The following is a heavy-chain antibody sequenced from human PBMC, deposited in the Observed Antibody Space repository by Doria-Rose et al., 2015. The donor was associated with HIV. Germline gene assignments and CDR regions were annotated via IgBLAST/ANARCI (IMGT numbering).Heavy chain of an antibody. J-gene: IGHJ4*02. CDR3: AKDRDSGGGDCYPDY. CDR1: YG. CDR2: MRYDGSNK. V-gene: IGHV3-30*02. Sequence: YGMHWVRQAPGKGLEWVAFMRYDGSNKYHADSVRGRFAISRDNSKNTLYLQMYCLRTEGTAVYYCAKDRDSGGGDCYPDYWGQGTLVTVSS. D-gene: IGHD2-21*02.